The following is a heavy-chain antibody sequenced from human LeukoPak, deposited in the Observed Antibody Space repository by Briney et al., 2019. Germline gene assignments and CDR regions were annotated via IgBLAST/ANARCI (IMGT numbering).Heavy chain of an antibody. D-gene: IGHD6-6*01. Sequence: GGSLRLSCAASGFTFSSYGMHWVRQAPGKGLEWVAFIRYDGSNKYYADSVKGRFTISRDNSKNTLYLQMNSLRAEDTAVYYCAKVWDSSSLETGDYWGQGTLVTVSS. CDR1: GFTFSSYG. CDR3: AKVWDSSSLETGDY. J-gene: IGHJ4*02. CDR2: IRYDGSNK. V-gene: IGHV3-30*02.